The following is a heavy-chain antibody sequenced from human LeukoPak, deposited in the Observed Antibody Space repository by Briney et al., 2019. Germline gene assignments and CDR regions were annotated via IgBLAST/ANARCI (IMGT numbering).Heavy chain of an antibody. CDR3: AKGGSLRYYAFDV. Sequence: PGGSLRLSCAASGFTFSGYAMTWVRQAPGKGLEWVAAISGSGVNTFFADSVKGRFTISRDNSKNTVHLQMNSLRAEDTAIYYRAKGGSLRYYAFDVWGQGTMVPVSS. D-gene: IGHD3-16*01. CDR1: GFTFSGYA. J-gene: IGHJ3*01. V-gene: IGHV3-23*01. CDR2: ISGSGVNT.